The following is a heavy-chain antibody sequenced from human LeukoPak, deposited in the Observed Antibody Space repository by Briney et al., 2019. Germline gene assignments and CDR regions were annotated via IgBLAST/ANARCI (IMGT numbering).Heavy chain of an antibody. V-gene: IGHV3-23*01. CDR3: AELGITMIGGV. CDR1: GFTFSSYG. Sequence: GGSLRLSCAASGFTFSSYGMSWVRQAPGKGLQWVSAISGSGGSTYYADSVKGRFTISRDNSKNTLYLQMNSLRAEDTAVYYCAELGITMIGGVWGKGTTVTISS. J-gene: IGHJ6*04. CDR2: ISGSGGST. D-gene: IGHD3-10*02.